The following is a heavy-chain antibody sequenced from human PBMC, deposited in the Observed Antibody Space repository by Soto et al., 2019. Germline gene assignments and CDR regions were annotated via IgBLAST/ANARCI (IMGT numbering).Heavy chain of an antibody. CDR2: IIPIFGTA. V-gene: IGHV1-69*01. CDR1: GGTFSSYA. Sequence: QVQLVQSGAEVQKPGSSVKVSCKASGGTFSSYAISWVRQAPGQGLEWMGGIIPIFGTANYAQKFQGRVTITADESTSTAYMELSSLRSEDTAVYYCARKGGSYLRTLNAFDIWGQGTMVTVSS. J-gene: IGHJ3*02. CDR3: ARKGGSYLRTLNAFDI. D-gene: IGHD1-26*01.